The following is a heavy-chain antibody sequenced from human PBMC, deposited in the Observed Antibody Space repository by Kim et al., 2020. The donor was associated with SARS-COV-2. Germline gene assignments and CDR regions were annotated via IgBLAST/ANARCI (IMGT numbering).Heavy chain of an antibody. Sequence: GGSLRLSCAASGFTFSSYGMHWVRQAPGKGLEWVAVISYDGSNKYYADSVKGRFTISRDNSKNTLYLQMNSLRAEDTAVYYCARDTTVTTLGAFDIWGQG. V-gene: IGHV3-33*05. J-gene: IGHJ3*02. CDR3: ARDTTVTTLGAFDI. CDR1: GFTFSSYG. D-gene: IGHD4-17*01. CDR2: ISYDGSNK.